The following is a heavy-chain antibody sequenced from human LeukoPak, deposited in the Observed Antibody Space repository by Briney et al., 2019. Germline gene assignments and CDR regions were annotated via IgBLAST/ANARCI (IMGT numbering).Heavy chain of an antibody. V-gene: IGHV3-23*01. CDR3: XXXXXXGWYGWLFDP. CDR2: ISGSGGST. Sequence: PGGSLRLSCAASGFTFSSYAMSWVRQAPGKGLEWVSAISGSGGSTYYADSVKGRFTISRDNSKNTLYLQMNSLRAEDTAVYYXXXXXXXGWYGWLFDPWGQGTLVTVSS. D-gene: IGHD6-19*01. CDR1: GFTFSSYA. J-gene: IGHJ5*02.